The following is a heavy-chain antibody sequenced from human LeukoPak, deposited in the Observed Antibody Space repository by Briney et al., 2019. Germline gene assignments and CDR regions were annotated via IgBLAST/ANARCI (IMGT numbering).Heavy chain of an antibody. D-gene: IGHD3-10*01. CDR3: ARHLALYHYGSGSPIDY. CDR1: RFTFSSYS. V-gene: IGHV4-39*01. CDR2: IYYSGST. Sequence: AGGSLRLPCAASRFTFSSYSMNWIRQPPGKGLEWIGSIYYSGSTYYNPSLKSRVTISVDTSKNQFSLKLSSVTAADTAVYYCARHLALYHYGSGSPIDYWGQGTLVTVSS. J-gene: IGHJ4*02.